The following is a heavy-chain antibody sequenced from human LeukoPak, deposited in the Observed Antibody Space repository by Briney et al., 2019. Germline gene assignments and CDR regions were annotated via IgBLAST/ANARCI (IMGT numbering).Heavy chain of an antibody. CDR1: GFTFSSYT. CDR3: ARVRDLYRDY. Sequence: GGSLRLSCAASGFTFSSYTMNWVRQAPGKGLEWVSSISGGSTYTFYADSVMGRFTISRDNAKNSLYLHMSSLRAEDTAVYYCARVRDLYRDYWGQGILVTASS. V-gene: IGHV3-21*01. J-gene: IGHJ4*02. CDR2: ISGGSTYT. D-gene: IGHD5-12*01.